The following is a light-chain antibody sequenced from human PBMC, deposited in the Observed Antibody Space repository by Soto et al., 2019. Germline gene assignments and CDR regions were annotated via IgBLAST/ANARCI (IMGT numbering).Light chain of an antibody. CDR1: QSISSW. V-gene: IGKV1-5*03. CDR2: KAS. Sequence: DIQMTQSPSTLSASVGDRVTITCRASQSISSWLAWYQQKPGKAPTLLIYKASSLESGVPSRFSGSGSGTEFTLTISSLQPDDFATYYCQQYNSYPWTFGQGTKLEIK. J-gene: IGKJ1*01. CDR3: QQYNSYPWT.